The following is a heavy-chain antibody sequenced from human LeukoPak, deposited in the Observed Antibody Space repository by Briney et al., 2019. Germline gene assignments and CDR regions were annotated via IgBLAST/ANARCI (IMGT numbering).Heavy chain of an antibody. V-gene: IGHV3-64D*09. Sequence: GGSLRLSCSASGFPFSSYAMHWVRQAPGKGPEYVSAISDSGGSTYYADSVKGRFTISRDNSKNTLYLQMSSLRAEDTAVYFCVRGYSFGPYGMDVWGRGTTVTVSS. CDR1: GFPFSSYA. J-gene: IGHJ6*02. CDR3: VRGYSFGPYGMDV. D-gene: IGHD2-15*01. CDR2: ISDSGGST.